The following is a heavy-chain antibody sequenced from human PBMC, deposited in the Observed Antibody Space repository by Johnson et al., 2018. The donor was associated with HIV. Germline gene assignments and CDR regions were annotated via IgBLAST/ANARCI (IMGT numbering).Heavy chain of an antibody. D-gene: IGHD2/OR15-2a*01. CDR3: AKDRDIYASRPYAAFDF. CDR1: GFTVSSNE. Sequence: VQLVESRGVLVQPGGSLRLSCAASGFTVSSNEMSWVRQAPGKGLEWVSSISGGSTYYADSRKGRFTISRDNSKNTLHLQMNSLRAEDTAVYYCAKDRDIYASRPYAAFDFWGQGTMVTVSS. V-gene: IGHV3-38-3*01. J-gene: IGHJ3*01. CDR2: ISGGST.